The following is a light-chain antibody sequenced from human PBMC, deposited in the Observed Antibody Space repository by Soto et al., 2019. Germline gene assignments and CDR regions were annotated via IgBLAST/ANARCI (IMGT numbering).Light chain of an antibody. V-gene: IGLV2-14*01. Sequence: QSALAQPASVSGSPGQSITISCTGSSSDVGGYNFVSWYQHHPGKAPKLILYEVTTRPSGVSSRFSGSKSGNTASLTISGLQADDEANYYCSSYTISNTLPFVFGTGTKVTVL. CDR1: SSDVGGYNF. CDR2: EVT. J-gene: IGLJ1*01. CDR3: SSYTISNTLPFV.